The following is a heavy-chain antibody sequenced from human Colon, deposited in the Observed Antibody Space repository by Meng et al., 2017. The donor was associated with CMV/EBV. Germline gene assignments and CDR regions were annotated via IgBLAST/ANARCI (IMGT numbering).Heavy chain of an antibody. J-gene: IGHJ4*02. D-gene: IGHD2-2*02. CDR2: ISGSGGST. CDR1: GFTFSSYA. V-gene: IGHV3-23*01. CDR3: AKDGYCSSTSCYKDFDY. Sequence: GGSLRLSCAASGFTFSSYAMSWVRQAPGKGLEWVSAISGSGGSTYYADSVKGRFTISRDNSKNTLYLQMNSLRAKDTAVYYCAKDGYCSSTSCYKDFDYWGQGTLVTVSS.